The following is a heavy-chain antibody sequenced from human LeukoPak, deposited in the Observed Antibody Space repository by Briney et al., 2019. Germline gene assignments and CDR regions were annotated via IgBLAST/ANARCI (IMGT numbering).Heavy chain of an antibody. V-gene: IGHV4-39*01. CDR1: GGSISSSLHY. CDR2: ISESGTT. D-gene: IGHD6-19*01. Sequence: PSETLSLTCSVSGGSISSSLHYWAWTRQPPGKGLEWLATISESGTTYYNPSLKSRVTISVDTSKNQFSLNLGSVTAADTAVYYCARYSGSYSDYWGQGALVTVSS. CDR3: ARYSGSYSDY. J-gene: IGHJ4*02.